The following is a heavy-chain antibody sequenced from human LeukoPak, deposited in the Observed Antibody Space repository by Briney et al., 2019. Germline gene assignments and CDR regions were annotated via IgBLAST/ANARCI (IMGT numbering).Heavy chain of an antibody. CDR2: ISGSNSYI. CDR3: ARALTTLTYEGY. CDR1: GFTFSSYN. J-gene: IGHJ4*02. Sequence: GSLRLSCAASGFTFSSYNMHWICQAPGKGLEWVSSISGSNSYIFYADSVKGRFTVSRDNARDSLYLQMNSLRAEDTAVYYCARALTTLTYEGYWGQGTLVTVSS. D-gene: IGHD1-1*01. V-gene: IGHV3-21*01.